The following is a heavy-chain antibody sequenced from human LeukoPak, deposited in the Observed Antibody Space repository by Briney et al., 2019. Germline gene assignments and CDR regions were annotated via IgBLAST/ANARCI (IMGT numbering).Heavy chain of an antibody. CDR2: IIPIFHTS. CDR1: GGTLSSSA. Sequence: GSSVKVSCKASGGTLSSSAISWVRQAPGQGLEWMGGIIPIFHTSTYARKFQGRLTITADESTNTAYMELSSLRSDDTAIYYCARELLPGGFADYWGQGTLVTVSS. D-gene: IGHD3-22*01. V-gene: IGHV1-69*01. J-gene: IGHJ4*02. CDR3: ARELLPGGFADY.